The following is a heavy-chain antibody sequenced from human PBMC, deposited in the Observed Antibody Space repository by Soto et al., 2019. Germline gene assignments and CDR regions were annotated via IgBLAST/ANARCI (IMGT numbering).Heavy chain of an antibody. D-gene: IGHD3-22*01. V-gene: IGHV1-18*01. Sequence: ASVKVSCKASGYTFTSYGISWVRQAPGQGLEWMGWISAYNGNTNYAQKLQGRVTMNTDTSTSTAYMELRSLRSDDTAVYYCARDQVYDSSGYVDYWGKGTLVTVSS. CDR2: ISAYNGNT. CDR1: GYTFTSYG. J-gene: IGHJ4*02. CDR3: ARDQVYDSSGYVDY.